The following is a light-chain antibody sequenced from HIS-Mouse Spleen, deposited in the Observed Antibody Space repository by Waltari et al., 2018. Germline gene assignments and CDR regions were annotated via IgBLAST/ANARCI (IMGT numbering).Light chain of an antibody. CDR2: EDS. V-gene: IGLV3-10*01. J-gene: IGLJ2*01. CDR3: YSTDSSGNHRV. Sequence: SYELTPPPSVSVSPGQTAMIPCAGDALPKKYASWYPQKSSQAPVLVIFEDSKRPSGIPERFSGSSSGTMATLTISGAQVEDEADYYCYSTDSSGNHRVFGGGTKLTVL. CDR1: ALPKKY.